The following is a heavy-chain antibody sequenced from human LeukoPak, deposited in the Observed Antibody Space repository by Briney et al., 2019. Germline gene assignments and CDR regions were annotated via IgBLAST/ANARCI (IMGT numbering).Heavy chain of an antibody. CDR3: ARDLILWFGEYHRWLDP. J-gene: IGHJ5*02. CDR1: GGSISSYY. D-gene: IGHD3-10*01. CDR2: IYTSGST. Sequence: PSETLSLTCTVSGGSISSYYWSWIRQPAGKGLEWIGRIYTSGSTNYNPSLKSRVTMSVDTSKNQFSLKLSSVTAADTAVYYCARDLILWFGEYHRWLDPWGQGTLVTVSS. V-gene: IGHV4-4*07.